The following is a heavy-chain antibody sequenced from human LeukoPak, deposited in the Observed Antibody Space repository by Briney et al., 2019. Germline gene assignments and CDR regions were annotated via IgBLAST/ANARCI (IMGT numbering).Heavy chain of an antibody. CDR2: INHSGST. CDR3: ARGRPYSRLDY. Sequence: SETLSLTCAVYGGSFSGYYWSWIRQPPGKGLEWIGEINHSGSTNYNPSLKSRVTISVDTSKNQFSLKLNSVTAADTAVYYCARGRPYSRLDYWGQGTLVTVSS. D-gene: IGHD6-13*01. J-gene: IGHJ4*02. CDR1: GGSFSGYY. V-gene: IGHV4-34*01.